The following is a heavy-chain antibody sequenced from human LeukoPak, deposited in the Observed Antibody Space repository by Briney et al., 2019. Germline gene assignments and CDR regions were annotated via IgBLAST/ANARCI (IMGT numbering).Heavy chain of an antibody. J-gene: IGHJ4*02. CDR2: FNLNSAGT. Sequence: ASVKVSCKASGYTFTGYYMHWVRQAPGQGLEWLGWFNLNSAGTNYAQNFQGSVTMTRDTSISTAYMELSRLRSDDTAVYYCANYDFWSGYYVTRGQGTLVTVSS. CDR3: ANYDFWSGYYVT. D-gene: IGHD3-3*01. V-gene: IGHV1-2*02. CDR1: GYTFTGYY.